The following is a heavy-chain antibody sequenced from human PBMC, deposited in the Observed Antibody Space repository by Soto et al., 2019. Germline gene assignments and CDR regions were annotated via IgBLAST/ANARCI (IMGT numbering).Heavy chain of an antibody. Sequence: ETLSLTCTVSGGSISGYYWSWVRQPAGKGLEWVGRIYSDGTTNYSPSLKSRVTMSLDTSKDQFSLHLNSVTAADTAVYYCSRVGCSNSKCYTRGMDVWGQGTTVTVSS. CDR2: IYSDGTT. CDR3: SRVGCSNSKCYTRGMDV. D-gene: IGHD2-2*01. CDR1: GGSISGYY. V-gene: IGHV4-4*07. J-gene: IGHJ6*02.